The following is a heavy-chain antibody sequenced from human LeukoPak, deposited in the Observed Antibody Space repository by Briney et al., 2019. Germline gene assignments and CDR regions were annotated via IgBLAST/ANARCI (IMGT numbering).Heavy chain of an antibody. CDR2: ISGGTT. Sequence: GGSLRLSFTASGFTLGGYLMSLFPQAPGEGLEWIGFISGGTTEYAASVKGRFTISRDDSTSIAYLQMNSLTTEDTAVYYCSRGSGWLSVYWGQGTLVTVSS. V-gene: IGHV3-49*03. D-gene: IGHD6-19*01. J-gene: IGHJ4*02. CDR3: SRGSGWLSVY. CDR1: GFTLGGYL.